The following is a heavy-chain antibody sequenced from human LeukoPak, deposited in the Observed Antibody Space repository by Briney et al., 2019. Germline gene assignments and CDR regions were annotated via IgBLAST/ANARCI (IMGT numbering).Heavy chain of an antibody. V-gene: IGHV4-39*01. D-gene: IGHD3-22*01. CDR2: IHYSGIT. CDR3: ARHAYYYDSSGYYYYFDS. J-gene: IGHJ4*02. CDR1: GFTVSNNY. Sequence: GSLRLSCAASGFTVSNNYMSWVRQPPGKGLEWIGSIHYSGITYDNPSLESRVTISVDTSKNQFSLNLSSVTAADTAVYYCARHAYYYDSSGYYYYFDSWGQGTLVTVSS.